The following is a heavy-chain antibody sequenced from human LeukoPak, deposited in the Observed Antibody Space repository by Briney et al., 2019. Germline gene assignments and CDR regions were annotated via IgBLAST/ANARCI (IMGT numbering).Heavy chain of an antibody. CDR3: AAESASGAGTGYDY. CDR2: IVVGSGNT. V-gene: IGHV1-58*02. D-gene: IGHD6-13*01. Sequence: SVKVSCKASGFTFTSSAMQWVRQARGQRLEWIGWIVVGSGNTNYAQKFQERVTITRDMSTSTAYMELSSLRSEDTAVYYCAAESASGAGTGYDYWGQGTLVTVSS. J-gene: IGHJ4*02. CDR1: GFTFTSSA.